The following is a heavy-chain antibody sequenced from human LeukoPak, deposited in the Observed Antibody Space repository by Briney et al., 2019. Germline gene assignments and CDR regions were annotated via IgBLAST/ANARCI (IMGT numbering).Heavy chain of an antibody. D-gene: IGHD3-22*01. CDR1: GFTFSSYS. Sequence: GGSLRLSCAASGFTFSSYSMNWVRQAPGKGLEYVSAISTDGGGTYYADSVKGRFTISRDNSEDTLFLQMSSLRPEDTAVYYCVKRVTGSRGYDYWGQGTLVTVSS. V-gene: IGHV3-64D*06. CDR3: VKRVTGSRGYDY. J-gene: IGHJ4*02. CDR2: ISTDGGGT.